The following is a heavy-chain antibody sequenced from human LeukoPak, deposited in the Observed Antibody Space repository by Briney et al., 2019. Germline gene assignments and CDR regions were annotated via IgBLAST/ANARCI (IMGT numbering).Heavy chain of an antibody. CDR1: GFTFSDYY. CDR2: ISSSGSTI. CDR3: ARDRYSGSYPPDV. V-gene: IGHV3-11*04. J-gene: IGHJ6*04. D-gene: IGHD1-26*01. Sequence: GGSLRLSCAASGFTFSDYYMSWIRQAPGKGLEWVSFISSSGSTIYYADSVKGRFTISRDNAKNSLYLQMSSLRAEDTAVYYCARDRYSGSYPPDVWGKGTTVTVSS.